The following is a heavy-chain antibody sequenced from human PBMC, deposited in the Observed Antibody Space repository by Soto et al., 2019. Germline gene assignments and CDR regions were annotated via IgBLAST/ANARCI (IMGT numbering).Heavy chain of an antibody. CDR2: INAGNGNT. V-gene: IGHV1-3*01. D-gene: IGHD2-2*01. Sequence: ASVKVSCKASGYTFTSYAMHWVRQAPGQRLEWMGWINAGNGNTKYSQKFQGRVTITRDTSASTAYMELSSLRSEDTAVYYCARDLVVVVPAAIDYWGQGTLVTVSS. J-gene: IGHJ4*02. CDR3: ARDLVVVVPAAIDY. CDR1: GYTFTSYA.